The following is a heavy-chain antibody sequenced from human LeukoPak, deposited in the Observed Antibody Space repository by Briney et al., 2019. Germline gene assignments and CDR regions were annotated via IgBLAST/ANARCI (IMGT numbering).Heavy chain of an antibody. CDR3: AKDDGGNLPTAFYI. V-gene: IGHV3-23*01. CDR1: GFTFSTYV. Sequence: GGSLRLPCAASGFTFSTYVMSWVRQAPGKGLEWVSAISGNGGSTNYAEFVTGRFTISRDNSKNTLYLQMNGLRAEDTAVYYCAKDDGGNLPTAFYIWGQGTTVTVSS. J-gene: IGHJ3*02. CDR2: ISGNGGST. D-gene: IGHD4-23*01.